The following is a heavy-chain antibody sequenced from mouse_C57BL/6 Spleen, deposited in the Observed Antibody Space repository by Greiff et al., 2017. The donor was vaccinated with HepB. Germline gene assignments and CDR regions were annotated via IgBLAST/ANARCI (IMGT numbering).Heavy chain of an antibody. CDR2: ISSGGSYT. Sequence: EVQVVESGGDLVKPGGSLKLSCAASGFTFSSYGMSWVRQTPDKRLEWVATISSGGSYTYYPDSVKGRFTISRDNAKNTLYLQMSRLKSEDTAMYYCARLEDGPYYAMDYWGQGTSVTVSS. CDR3: ARLEDGPYYAMDY. D-gene: IGHD2-3*01. CDR1: GFTFSSYG. V-gene: IGHV5-6*01. J-gene: IGHJ4*01.